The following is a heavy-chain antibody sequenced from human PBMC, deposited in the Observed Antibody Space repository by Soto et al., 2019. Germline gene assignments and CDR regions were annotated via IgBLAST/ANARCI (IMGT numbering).Heavy chain of an antibody. CDR3: ARGGITMVRGVIGDWYYGMDV. D-gene: IGHD3-10*01. CDR1: GGSISSYY. CDR2: IYTSGST. V-gene: IGHV4-4*07. J-gene: IGHJ6*02. Sequence: QVQLQKSGPGLVKPSETLSLTCTVSGGSISSYYWSWIRQPAGKGLEWIGRIYTSGSTNYNPSLKSRVTMSVDTSKNQFSLKLSSVTAADTAVYYCARGGITMVRGVIGDWYYGMDVWGQGTTVTVSS.